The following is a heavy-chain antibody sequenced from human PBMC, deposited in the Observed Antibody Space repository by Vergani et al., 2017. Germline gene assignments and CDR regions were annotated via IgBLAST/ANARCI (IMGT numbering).Heavy chain of an antibody. CDR3: ARMGGYDEGDAFRIGYFDS. CDR2: IYYDGNP. D-gene: IGHD3-22*01. J-gene: IGHJ4*02. V-gene: IGHV4-30-4*01. Sequence: QVQLQESGAGLVKPLQTLSLTCTVSGCSIRSRADSWNWIRQPPGKGLEWIGKIYYDGNPSYNQSLKSRIIMSVDTSRNQFSLKLNSVTAADTAMYYCARMGGYDEGDAFRIGYFDSWGPGILVTVSS. CDR1: GCSIRSRADS.